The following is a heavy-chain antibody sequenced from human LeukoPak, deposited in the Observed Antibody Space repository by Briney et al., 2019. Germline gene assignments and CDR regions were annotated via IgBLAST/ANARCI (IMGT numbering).Heavy chain of an antibody. V-gene: IGHV3-23*01. D-gene: IGHD4-17*01. CDR2: ISGSGGST. CDR3: AKRPVTTARSLDP. J-gene: IGHJ5*02. CDR1: GFTLSSNA. Sequence: GGSLRLSCAASGFTLSSNAMNWVRQAPGEGLEWVSGISGSGGSTYYADSVKGRFTISRDKSKNTLYLLMISLRAEDAAVYYCAKRPVTTARSLDPWGQGTLVTVSS.